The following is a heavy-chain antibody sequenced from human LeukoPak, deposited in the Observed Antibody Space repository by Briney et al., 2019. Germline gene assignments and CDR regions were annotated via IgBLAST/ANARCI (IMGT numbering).Heavy chain of an antibody. CDR1: GYTFTGYY. V-gene: IGHV1-2*02. CDR3: ASLHWDIVVVPAAITKGTVDY. CDR2: INPNSGGT. D-gene: IGHD2-2*02. J-gene: IGHJ4*02. Sequence: ASVKVSCKASGYTFTGYYMHWVRQAPGQGLEWMGWINPNSGGTNYAQKFQGRVTMTRDTSISTACMELSRLRSGDTAVYYCASLHWDIVVVPAAITKGTVDYWGQGTLVAVSS.